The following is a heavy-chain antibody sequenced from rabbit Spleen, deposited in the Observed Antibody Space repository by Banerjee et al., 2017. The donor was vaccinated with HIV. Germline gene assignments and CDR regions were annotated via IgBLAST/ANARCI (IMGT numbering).Heavy chain of an antibody. D-gene: IGHD1-1*01. CDR2: IRVGSSGST. Sequence: QEQLEESGGDLVKPGASLTLTCTASGFSFSSSYFISWVRQAPGKGPEWIGFIRVGSSGSTYYASWAKGRFTISKTSSTTVTLQMTSLTVADTATYFCARAANNIGYCAGLWGQGTLVTVS. V-gene: IGHV1S45*01. CDR1: GFSFSSSYF. J-gene: IGHJ4*01. CDR3: ARAANNIGYCAGL.